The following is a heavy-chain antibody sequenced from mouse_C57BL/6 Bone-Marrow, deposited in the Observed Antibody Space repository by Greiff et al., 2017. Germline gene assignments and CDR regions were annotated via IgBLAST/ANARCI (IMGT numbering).Heavy chain of an antibody. Sequence: VQLQQSGGGLVKPGGSLKLSCAASGFTFSSYAMSWVRQTPEKRLEWVATISDGGSYTYYPDNVKGRFTISRDKAKNNLYLQMSHLKSEDTAMYYCARDDYWGQGTTLTVSS. J-gene: IGHJ2*01. CDR2: ISDGGSYT. CDR3: ARDDY. CDR1: GFTFSSYA. V-gene: IGHV5-4*01.